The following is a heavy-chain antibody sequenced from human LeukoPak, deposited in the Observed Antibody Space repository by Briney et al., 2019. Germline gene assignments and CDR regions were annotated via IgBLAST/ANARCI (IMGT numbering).Heavy chain of an antibody. D-gene: IGHD6-13*01. CDR1: GGTFSSYA. CDR2: IIPIFGIA. CDR3: ASDLAAAGTLSY. Sequence: SVKVSCKASGGTFSSYAISWVRQAPGQGLEWMGRIIPIFGIANYAQKFQGRVTITADKSTSTAYTELSSLRSEDTAVYYCASDLAAAGTLSYWGQGTLVTVSS. J-gene: IGHJ4*02. V-gene: IGHV1-69*04.